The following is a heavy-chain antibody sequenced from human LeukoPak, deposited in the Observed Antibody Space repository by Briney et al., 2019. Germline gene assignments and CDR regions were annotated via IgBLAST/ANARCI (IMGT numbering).Heavy chain of an antibody. CDR3: ARDSYGWHDRWDY. V-gene: IGHV3-21*01. CDR1: GFTFSSYG. D-gene: IGHD1-1*01. CDR2: IGTTSSYI. Sequence: PGGSLRLSCAASGFTFSSYGITWVRQAPGKRLEWVSFIGTTSSYIYYADSVKGRFTISRDNAKNSVYLQMNSLRAEDTAVYYCARDSYGWHDRWDYWGQGTLVTVSS. J-gene: IGHJ4*02.